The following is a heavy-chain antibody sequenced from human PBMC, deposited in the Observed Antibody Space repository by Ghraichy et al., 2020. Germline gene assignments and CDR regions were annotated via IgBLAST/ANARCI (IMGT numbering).Heavy chain of an antibody. CDR1: GGSFSAYN. CDR2: IIHSGTS. CDR3: ARFGATVTTLEFAY. V-gene: IGHV4-34*12. Sequence: SQTLSLTCAVYGGSFSAYNWHWIRQAPGKALEWIGEIIHSGTSNYNPSLKSRVTISADTSKRQVSLKLSSVTAADTAIYYCARFGATVTTLEFAYWGQGTLVTVSS. J-gene: IGHJ4*02. D-gene: IGHD4-17*01.